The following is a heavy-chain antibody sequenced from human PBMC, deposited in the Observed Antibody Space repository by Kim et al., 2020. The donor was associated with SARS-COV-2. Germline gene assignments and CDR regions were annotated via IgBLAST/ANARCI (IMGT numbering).Heavy chain of an antibody. J-gene: IGHJ4*02. CDR3: AKTDTYGSGFDY. Sequence: YDADSVKGRFTISRDNSKNTLYLQMNSLRAEDTAVYYCAKTDTYGSGFDYWGQGTLVTVSS. V-gene: IGHV3-23*01. D-gene: IGHD3-10*01.